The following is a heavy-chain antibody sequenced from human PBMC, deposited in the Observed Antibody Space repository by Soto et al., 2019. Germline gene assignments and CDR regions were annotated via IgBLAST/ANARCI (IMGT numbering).Heavy chain of an antibody. V-gene: IGHV1-18*01. CDR2: ISAYNGNT. Sequence: QVQLVQSGAEVKKPGASVKVSCKASGYTFTSYGISWVRQAPRQGLEWMGWISAYNGNTNYAQKLQGRVTMTTDTYASTAYKELRRLGSDDTAVYYCARRSGSYPYWYFDLWGRGTLVTVSS. D-gene: IGHD1-26*01. CDR3: ARRSGSYPYWYFDL. CDR1: GYTFTSYG. J-gene: IGHJ2*01.